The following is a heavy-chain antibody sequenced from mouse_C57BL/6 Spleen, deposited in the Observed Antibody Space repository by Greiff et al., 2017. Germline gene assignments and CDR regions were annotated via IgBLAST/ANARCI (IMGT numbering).Heavy chain of an antibody. CDR1: GYSFTGYY. CDR2: INPSTGGT. D-gene: IGHD2-2*01. Sequence: EVQLQQSGPELVKPGASVKISCKASGYSFTGYYMNWVKQSPEKTLEWIGEINPSTGGTTYNQKFKAKATLTVDKSSSTAYMQLKSLTSEDSAVYYCARRNYGYDTYFDYWGQGTTLTVSS. CDR3: ARRNYGYDTYFDY. V-gene: IGHV1-42*01. J-gene: IGHJ2*01.